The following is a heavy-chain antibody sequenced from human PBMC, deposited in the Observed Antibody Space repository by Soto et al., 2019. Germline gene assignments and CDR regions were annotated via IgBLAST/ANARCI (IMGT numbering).Heavy chain of an antibody. CDR3: AKGYEWLAAYYYGMDV. J-gene: IGHJ6*02. D-gene: IGHD3-3*01. CDR2: ISYDGSNK. CDR1: GFTLSSYG. Sequence: GGSLRLSCAASGFTLSSYGMHWVRQAPGKGLEWVAVISYDGSNKYYADSVKGRFTISRDNSKNTLYLQMNSLRAEDTAVYYCAKGYEWLAAYYYGMDVWGQGTTVTVSS. V-gene: IGHV3-30*18.